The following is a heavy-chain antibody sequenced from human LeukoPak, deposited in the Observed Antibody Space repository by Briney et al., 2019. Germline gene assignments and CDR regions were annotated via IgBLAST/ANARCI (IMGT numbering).Heavy chain of an antibody. CDR2: ISSSSTI. D-gene: IGHD3-22*01. CDR1: GFTFSSYS. Sequence: PGGSLRLSCAASGFTFSSYSMNWVRQAPGKGLEWVSYISSSSTIYYADSVKGRFTISRDNAKNSLYLQMNSLRAEDTAVYYCARDYYYDSSGYLIWGQGTMVIVSS. J-gene: IGHJ3*02. CDR3: ARDYYYDSSGYLI. V-gene: IGHV3-48*04.